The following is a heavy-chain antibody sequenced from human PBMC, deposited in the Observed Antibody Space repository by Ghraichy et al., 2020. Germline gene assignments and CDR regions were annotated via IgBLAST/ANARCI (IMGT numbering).Heavy chain of an antibody. CDR3: ARDGYTYGFDS. CDR1: GGSIRSYF. D-gene: IGHD5-18*01. J-gene: IGHJ4*02. V-gene: IGHV4-59*01. Sequence: SETLSLTCTVSGGSIRSYFWSWIRQPPGKGLEWIGYISYSGSTNYNPSLESRVTISADTSKNQFSLILTSVTAAATAVYYCARDGYTYGFDSLGQGTLVTVSS. CDR2: ISYSGST.